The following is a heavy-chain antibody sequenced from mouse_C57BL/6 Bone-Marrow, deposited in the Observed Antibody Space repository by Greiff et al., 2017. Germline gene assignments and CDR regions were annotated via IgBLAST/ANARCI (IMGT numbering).Heavy chain of an antibody. D-gene: IGHD4-1*01. J-gene: IGHJ4*01. CDR1: GFTFTDYY. CDR3: ARFLGPLYAMAY. V-gene: IGHV7-3*01. Sequence: VESGGGLVQPGGSLSLSCAASGFTFTDYYMSWVRQPPGKALEWLGFIRNKANGYTTEYSASVKGRFTISRDNSQSILYLQMNALRAEDSATISFARFLGPLYAMAYWGQGTSVTVSS. CDR2: IRNKANGYTT.